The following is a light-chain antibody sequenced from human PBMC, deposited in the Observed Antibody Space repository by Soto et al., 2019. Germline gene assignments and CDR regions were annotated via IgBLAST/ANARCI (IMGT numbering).Light chain of an antibody. Sequence: DIQMTQSPSTLSASVGDRVTITCRASQSISSWVAWYQQKPGKAPKLLIYQASRLESEVPSRFSGSGSGTEFTLTISSLQPEDFATYYSQQYNINSETFGRGTKVEIK. CDR2: QAS. CDR1: QSISSW. J-gene: IGKJ1*01. CDR3: QQYNINSET. V-gene: IGKV1-5*03.